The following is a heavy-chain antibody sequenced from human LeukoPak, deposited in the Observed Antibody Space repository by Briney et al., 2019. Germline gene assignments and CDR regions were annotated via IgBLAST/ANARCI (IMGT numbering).Heavy chain of an antibody. D-gene: IGHD6-13*01. CDR2: MYYSGIT. CDR1: GGSITTGIYY. V-gene: IGHV4-39*01. CDR3: VRHGSGYTSSWYCPLDY. Sequence: KPSETLSLTCAVSGGSITTGIYYWGWIRQPPGKGLEWIGNMYYSGITHYHPCFESRLTKSVDTTKNQFSLKLSSVTAADTAVYYCVRHGSGYTSSWYCPLDYWGQGTLVTVSS. J-gene: IGHJ4*02.